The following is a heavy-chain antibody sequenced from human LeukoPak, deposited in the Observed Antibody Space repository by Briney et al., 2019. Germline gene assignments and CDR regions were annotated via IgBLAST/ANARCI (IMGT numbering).Heavy chain of an antibody. D-gene: IGHD3-10*01. CDR3: AIPPLSGTGSSRPIAERDV. CDR1: GFNFDGFA. V-gene: IGHV3-9*01. J-gene: IGHJ6*02. Sequence: GGSLRLSCAASGFNFDGFAMHWVRQAPGKGLEWVSGIHWNGNNIAYADSVKGRFTISRDNARNSLYLQMNSLRAEDTAVYYCAIPPLSGTGSSRPIAERDVWGQGTTVTVSS. CDR2: IHWNGNNI.